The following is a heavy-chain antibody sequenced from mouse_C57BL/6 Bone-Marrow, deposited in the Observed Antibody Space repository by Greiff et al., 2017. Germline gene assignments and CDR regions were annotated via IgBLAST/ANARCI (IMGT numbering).Heavy chain of an antibody. V-gene: IGHV3-3*01. D-gene: IGHD3-1*01. CDR2: TFYSGIP. Sequence: VQLQQSGPSLVRPSQTLSLTCTVTGFSINSDCYWIWIRQFPGNKLEYIGYTFYSGIPSYNQSLESRTYRTLDTAKNQFSPKLSSVTTEYTATYYYSRANYYYAMDYWGQGTSVTVSS. CDR3: SRANYYYAMDY. J-gene: IGHJ4*01. CDR1: GFSINSDCY.